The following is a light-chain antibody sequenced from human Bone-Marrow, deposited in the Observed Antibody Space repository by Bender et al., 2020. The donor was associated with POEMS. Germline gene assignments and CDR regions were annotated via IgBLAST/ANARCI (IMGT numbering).Light chain of an antibody. Sequence: QSVLTQPPSASGTPGQRVTISCSGSSSNIGTNPVNWYQQLPGTAPKLLIYINNQRPSGVPDRFSGSKSGTSASLAISGLQSEDEAAYYCCSYTSTYTWVFGGGTKLTVL. CDR2: INN. V-gene: IGLV1-44*01. J-gene: IGLJ3*02. CDR3: CSYTSTYTWV. CDR1: SSNIGTNP.